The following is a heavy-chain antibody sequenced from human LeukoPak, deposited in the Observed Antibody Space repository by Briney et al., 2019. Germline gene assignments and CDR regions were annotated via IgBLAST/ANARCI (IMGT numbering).Heavy chain of an antibody. Sequence: GESLKIPCKGSGYSYTSYWIGWVRQMPGKGLEWMGIIYPGDSDTRYSPSFQGQVTISADKSISTAYLQWSSLKASDTAMYYCAKGDIAVAGTVGVFDYWGQGTLVTVSS. V-gene: IGHV5-51*01. CDR3: AKGDIAVAGTVGVFDY. J-gene: IGHJ4*02. CDR1: GYSYTSYW. CDR2: IYPGDSDT. D-gene: IGHD6-19*01.